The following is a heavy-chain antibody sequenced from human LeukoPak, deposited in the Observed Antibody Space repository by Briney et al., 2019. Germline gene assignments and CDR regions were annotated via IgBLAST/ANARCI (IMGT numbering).Heavy chain of an antibody. CDR3: ARVGGGNSAGWYFDL. J-gene: IGHJ2*01. D-gene: IGHD4-23*01. CDR1: GGTFSSYA. Sequence: SVKVSCKASGGTFSSYAISWVRQAPGQGLEWMGGIIPIFGTANYAQKFQGRVTITADESTSTAYMELSSLRSEDTAVYYCARVGGGNSAGWYFDLWGRGTLVTVSS. CDR2: IIPIFGTA. V-gene: IGHV1-69*13.